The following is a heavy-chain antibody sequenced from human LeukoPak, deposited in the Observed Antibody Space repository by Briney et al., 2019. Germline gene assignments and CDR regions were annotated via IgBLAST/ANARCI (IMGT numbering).Heavy chain of an antibody. CDR1: GGSISSSNW. Sequence: SETLSLTCAVSGGSISSSNWWSWVRQPPGKGLEWIGEIYHSGSTNYNPSLKSRVTISVDKSKNQFSLKLSSVTAADTAVYYCARARKVVPAYFDYWGQGTLVTVSS. CDR3: ARARKVVPAYFDY. D-gene: IGHD2-2*01. J-gene: IGHJ4*02. V-gene: IGHV4-4*02. CDR2: IYHSGST.